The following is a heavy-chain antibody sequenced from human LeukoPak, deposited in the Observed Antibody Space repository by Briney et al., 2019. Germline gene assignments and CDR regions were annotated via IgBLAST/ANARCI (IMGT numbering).Heavy chain of an antibody. CDR1: GFTFSSYG. CDR3: ARDRRVTAATSDWFDP. V-gene: IGHV3-33*01. D-gene: IGHD2-15*01. J-gene: IGHJ5*02. CDR2: IWYDGSNK. Sequence: GGSLRLSCAASGFTFSSYGMHWVSQARGKGLEWVAVIWYDGSNKYYADSVKGRFTISRDNSKNTLYLQMNSLRAEDTAVYYCARDRRVTAATSDWFDPWGQGTLVTVSS.